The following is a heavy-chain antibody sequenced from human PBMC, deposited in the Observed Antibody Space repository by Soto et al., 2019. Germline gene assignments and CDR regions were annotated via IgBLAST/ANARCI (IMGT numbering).Heavy chain of an antibody. V-gene: IGHV4-39*01. CDR2: IYYSGST. D-gene: IGHD3-22*01. J-gene: IGHJ4*02. CDR1: GGSISSSIYY. CDR3: ARIPPGYDSSGYYFTFRH. Sequence: SETLSLTCTVSGGSISSSIYYWGWIRQPPGKGLEWIGSIYYSGSTYYNPSLKSRVTISVDTSKNQFSLKLSSVTAADTAVYYCARIPPGYDSSGYYFTFRHWGQGTLVT.